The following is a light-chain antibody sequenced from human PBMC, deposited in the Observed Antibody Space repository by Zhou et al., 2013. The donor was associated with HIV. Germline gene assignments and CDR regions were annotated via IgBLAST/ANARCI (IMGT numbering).Light chain of an antibody. J-gene: IGKJ1*01. V-gene: IGKV1-5*03. Sequence: DIQMTQSPSSLSASVGDRVTITCRASQTITNWLAWYQQKPGQAPKLLIYKSSNVETGVPSRFSGSGSGTEFTLTINSLQPDDFATYYCQHYYSYPWTFGQGTKVET. CDR1: QTITNW. CDR2: KSS. CDR3: QHYYSYPWT.